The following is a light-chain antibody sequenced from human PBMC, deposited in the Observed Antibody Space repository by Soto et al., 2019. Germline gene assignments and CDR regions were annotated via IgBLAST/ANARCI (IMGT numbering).Light chain of an antibody. Sequence: DIQMTQSPSSLSASVGDRVTITCRASQNIAIYLNWYQQKAGKAPNLLIFGATSLRSGVTSRFRASGSGTDFPLTISSLQPEDFGTYYCQQSYRSLPTFGPGTKVEI. CDR2: GAT. CDR1: QNIAIY. J-gene: IGKJ3*01. V-gene: IGKV1-39*01. CDR3: QQSYRSLPT.